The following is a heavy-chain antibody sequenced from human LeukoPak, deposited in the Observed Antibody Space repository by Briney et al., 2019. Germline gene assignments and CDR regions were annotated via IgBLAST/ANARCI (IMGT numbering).Heavy chain of an antibody. J-gene: IGHJ4*02. Sequence: GGSPRLSCAASGFTFSSYGMHWVRQAPGKGLEWVAVIWYDGSNKYYADSVKGRFTISRDNSRNTLYLQMNSLRAEDTAVYYCARDSTRWSGYDSSILDYWGQGTLVIVSS. CDR1: GFTFSSYG. CDR2: IWYDGSNK. D-gene: IGHD3-22*01. CDR3: ARDSTRWSGYDSSILDY. V-gene: IGHV3-33*01.